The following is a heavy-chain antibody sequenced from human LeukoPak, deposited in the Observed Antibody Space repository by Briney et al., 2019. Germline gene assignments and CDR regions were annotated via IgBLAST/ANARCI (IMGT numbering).Heavy chain of an antibody. J-gene: IGHJ2*01. CDR2: IYYSGST. Sequence: SETLSLTCTVSGGSISSYYWSWIRQPPGKGLEWIGYIYYSGSTNYNPSLKSRVTISVDTSKNQFSLKLSSVTAADTAVYYCARDRRGGWYFDLWGRGTLVTVSS. V-gene: IGHV4-59*01. CDR1: GGSISSYY. CDR3: ARDRRGGWYFDL.